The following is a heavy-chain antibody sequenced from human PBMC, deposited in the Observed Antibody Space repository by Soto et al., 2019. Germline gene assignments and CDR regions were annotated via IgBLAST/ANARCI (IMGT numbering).Heavy chain of an antibody. Sequence: TSVKVTCKDSGLTIDSTAMQWVRQARGQRLEWIGWIVVGSGNTVYAQKFQGRVTMTRNTSISTAYMELSSLRSEDTAVYFCARERTRGFDPLGQGTLVTVSS. J-gene: IGHJ5*02. CDR1: GLTIDSTA. CDR3: ARERTRGFDP. CDR2: IVVGSGNT. V-gene: IGHV1-58*02.